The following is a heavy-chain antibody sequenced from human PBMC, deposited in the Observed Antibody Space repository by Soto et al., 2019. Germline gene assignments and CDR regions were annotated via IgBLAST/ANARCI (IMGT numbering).Heavy chain of an antibody. Sequence: QVQLQESGPGLVKPSETLSLTCTVSGGPISSYYWSWIRQPPGKGLEWIGYIYYSGSTNYNPSLKSRVTIAVDTSKTQFSLKLSSVTAADTAVYYCASIYYYDSSGPHNWFDPWGQGTLVTVSS. CDR1: GGPISSYY. V-gene: IGHV4-59*01. CDR3: ASIYYYDSSGPHNWFDP. D-gene: IGHD3-22*01. J-gene: IGHJ5*02. CDR2: IYYSGST.